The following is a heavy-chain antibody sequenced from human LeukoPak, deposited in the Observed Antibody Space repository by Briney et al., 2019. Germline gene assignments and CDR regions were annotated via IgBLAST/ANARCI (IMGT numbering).Heavy chain of an antibody. CDR3: ARDSYYYGSGSYPFDY. Sequence: SETLSLTCTVSGGSISSYYWSWIRQPAGKGLEWIGRIYTSGSTNYNPSLKSRVTMSVDTSRNQFSLKLSSVTAADTAVYYCARDSYYYGSGSYPFDYWGQGTLVTVSS. J-gene: IGHJ4*02. CDR1: GGSISSYY. V-gene: IGHV4-4*07. D-gene: IGHD3-10*01. CDR2: IYTSGST.